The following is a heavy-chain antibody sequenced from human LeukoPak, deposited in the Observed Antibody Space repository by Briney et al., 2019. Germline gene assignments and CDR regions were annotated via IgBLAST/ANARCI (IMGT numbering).Heavy chain of an antibody. CDR3: ARDSYYDSSGRRNAFDV. J-gene: IGHJ3*01. D-gene: IGHD3-22*01. CDR2: ISGSGTYI. V-gene: IGHV3-21*01. CDR1: GFTFSSYT. Sequence: PGGSLRLSCAASGFTFSSYTMNWVRQAPGKGLEWVSSISGSGTYIYYADSLQGRFTISRDNAKNSLYLQMNSLRAEDAAVYYCARDSYYDSSGRRNAFDVWGQGTMVTVSS.